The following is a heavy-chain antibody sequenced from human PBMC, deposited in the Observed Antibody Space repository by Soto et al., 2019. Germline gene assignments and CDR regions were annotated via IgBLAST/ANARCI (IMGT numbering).Heavy chain of an antibody. CDR1: GYTFTSYA. CDR2: IRAYNGNP. V-gene: IGHV1-18*01. J-gene: IGHJ5*01. D-gene: IGHD3-10*01. Sequence: QVQLLQSGAEVKKPGASVKVSCKASGYTFTSYAISWVGQAPGQGLEWMGWIRAYNGNPNYAQKLQGRVTMTTDTSTTTAYMELRSLRSDDTAVYCCARSGPRAGSWGHGTLVSVSS. CDR3: ARSGPRAGS.